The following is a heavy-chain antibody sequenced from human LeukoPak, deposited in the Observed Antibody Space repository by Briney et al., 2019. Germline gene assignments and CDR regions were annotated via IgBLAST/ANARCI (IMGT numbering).Heavy chain of an antibody. CDR1: GYSISNGYY. CDR3: ARRANDFWSGYYRQYYFDY. CDR2: INHSGST. Sequence: SETLSLTCTVSGYSISNGYYWSWIRQPPGKGLEWIGEINHSGSTNYNPSLKSRVTISVDTSKNQFSLKLSSVTAADTAVYYCARRANDFWSGYYRQYYFDYWGQGTLVTVSS. J-gene: IGHJ4*02. D-gene: IGHD3-3*01. V-gene: IGHV4-34*01.